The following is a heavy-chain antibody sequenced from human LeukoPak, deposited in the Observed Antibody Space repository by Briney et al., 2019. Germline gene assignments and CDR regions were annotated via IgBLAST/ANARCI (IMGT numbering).Heavy chain of an antibody. J-gene: IGHJ6*03. V-gene: IGHV1-18*01. CDR1: GYTFISAG. CDR3: ARTTNSYYYYYYIDV. D-gene: IGHD1-26*01. Sequence: AGVTVSCMASGYTFISAGISWVRQAPGPGREWMGWINAYKDNTKDAEKLQGRVTMTTDTSTSTAYMERRSLRSDDTAVYYCARTTNSYYYYYYIDVGGRETTVTVSS. CDR2: INAYKDNT.